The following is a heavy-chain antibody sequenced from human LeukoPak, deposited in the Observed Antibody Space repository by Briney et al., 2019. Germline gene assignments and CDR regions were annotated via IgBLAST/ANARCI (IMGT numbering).Heavy chain of an antibody. Sequence: TSETLSLTCAVSGYSISSGYYWGWIRQPPGKGLEWIGSIYHSGSTYYNPSLKSRVTISVDTSKNQSSLKLSSVTAADTAVYYCARLGITIFGVVPGDYWGQGTLVTVSS. CDR2: IYHSGST. CDR1: GYSISSGYY. V-gene: IGHV4-38-2*01. D-gene: IGHD3-3*01. J-gene: IGHJ4*02. CDR3: ARLGITIFGVVPGDY.